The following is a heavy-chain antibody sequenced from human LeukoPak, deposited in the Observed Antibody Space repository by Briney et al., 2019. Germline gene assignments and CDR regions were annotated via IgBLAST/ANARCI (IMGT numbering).Heavy chain of an antibody. CDR2: ISVRSSHI. J-gene: IGHJ4*02. Sequence: GGSLRLSCAASGVTFISYGSYSMNWVRQAPGKGLEWVSSISVRSSHIYYVDSVKGRFTISRDNAKNSLYLQMNSLRAEDTAVYFRARGYDSSGYYPGALDYWGQGTLVTVSS. V-gene: IGHV3-21*01. D-gene: IGHD3-22*01. CDR1: GVTFISYGSYS. CDR3: ARGYDSSGYYPGALDY.